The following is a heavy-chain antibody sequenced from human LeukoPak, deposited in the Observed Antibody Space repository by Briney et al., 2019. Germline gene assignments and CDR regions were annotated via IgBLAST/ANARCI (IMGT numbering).Heavy chain of an antibody. CDR3: AKAGQRSYAEAFDS. J-gene: IGHJ4*02. Sequence: PGGSLRLSCAASGSSPNNYAMHWGRQAPGKGLEWVAVIWHDGLNKFYADFLKGRFTISRDFSKDTVYLQMSGLTVEDTAVYYCAKAGQRSYAEAFDSWGQGTLVTVSS. CDR1: GSSPNNYA. D-gene: IGHD3-16*01. CDR2: IWHDGLNK. V-gene: IGHV3-33*06.